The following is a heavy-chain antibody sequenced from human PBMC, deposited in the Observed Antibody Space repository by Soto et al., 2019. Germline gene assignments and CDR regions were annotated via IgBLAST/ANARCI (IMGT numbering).Heavy chain of an antibody. CDR1: GFTFSSYA. Sequence: GGSLRLSCAASGFTFSSYAMSWVRQAPGKGLEWVSAISGSGGSTYYADSVKGRFTISRDNSKNTLYLQMNSLRAEDTAVYYCSTYKTGIPYFDYWGQGTLVTVSS. CDR3: STYKTGIPYFDY. CDR2: ISGSGGST. D-gene: IGHD2-21*02. V-gene: IGHV3-23*01. J-gene: IGHJ4*02.